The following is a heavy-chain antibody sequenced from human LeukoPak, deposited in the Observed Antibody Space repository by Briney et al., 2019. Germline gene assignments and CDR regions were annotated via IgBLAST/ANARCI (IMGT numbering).Heavy chain of an antibody. Sequence: SETLSLTCTVSGGSISSYYWSWIRQPPGKGLEWIGYIYYSGSTNYNPSLKSRVTISVDTSKNQFSLKLSSVTAADTAVYYCARGPDYDSSGYYYYFDYWGQGTLVTVSS. CDR1: GGSISSYY. CDR2: IYYSGST. CDR3: ARGPDYDSSGYYYYFDY. J-gene: IGHJ4*02. D-gene: IGHD3-22*01. V-gene: IGHV4-59*01.